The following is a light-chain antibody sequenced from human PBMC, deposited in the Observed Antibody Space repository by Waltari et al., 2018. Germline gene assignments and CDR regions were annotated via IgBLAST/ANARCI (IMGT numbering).Light chain of an antibody. CDR2: WAS. V-gene: IGKV4-1*01. CDR3: QQYYSIPYT. Sequence: DIVMTQSPDSLPVSLGERATIICTSIQSVLYSSRNKNYLAWYQQKPGQPPELLIYWASTRESGVPDRFIGSGSGTDFTLTITSLQAEDVAVYYCQQYYSIPYTFGQGTKLEIK. CDR1: QSVLYSSRNKNY. J-gene: IGKJ2*01.